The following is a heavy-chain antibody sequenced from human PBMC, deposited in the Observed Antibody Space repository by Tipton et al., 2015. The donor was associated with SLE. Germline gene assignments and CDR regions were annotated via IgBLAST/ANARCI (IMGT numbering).Heavy chain of an antibody. CDR3: ARDYDDDAYFDL. V-gene: IGHV4-38-2*02. Sequence: TLSLTCAVSGYSISSGYYWGWIRQPPGKGLEWIGSIYHSGSTYYNPSLKSRVTISVDTSKNQFSLKLSSVTAADTAVYYGARDYDDDAYFDLWGRGTLVTVSS. CDR1: GYSISSGYY. CDR2: IYHSGST. D-gene: IGHD5-12*01. J-gene: IGHJ2*01.